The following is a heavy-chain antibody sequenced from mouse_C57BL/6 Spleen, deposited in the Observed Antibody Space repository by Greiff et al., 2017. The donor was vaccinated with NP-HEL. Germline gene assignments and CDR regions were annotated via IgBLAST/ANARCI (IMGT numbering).Heavy chain of an antibody. CDR3: AREVTDAMDY. J-gene: IGHJ4*01. CDR2: INYDGSST. CDR1: GFTFSDYY. Sequence: EVQLVESEGGLVQPGSSMKLSCTASGFTFSDYYMAWVRQVPEKGLEWVANINYDGSSTYYLDSLKSRFIISRDNAKNILYLQMSSLKSEDTATYYCAREVTDAMDYWGQGTSVTVSS. V-gene: IGHV5-16*01. D-gene: IGHD2-2*01.